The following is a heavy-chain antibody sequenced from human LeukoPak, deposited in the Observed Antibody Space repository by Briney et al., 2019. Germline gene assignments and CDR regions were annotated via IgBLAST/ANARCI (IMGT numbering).Heavy chain of an antibody. Sequence: ETLSLTCTVSGGSLNTPNYYWGWVRQAPGKGLEWVANIKQDGSEKYYVDSVKGRFTISRDNAKNSLYLQMNSLRAEDTAVYYCARGCKDGYLYYYYYYMDVWGKGTTVTVSS. V-gene: IGHV3-7*01. CDR1: GGSLNTPNYY. CDR2: IKQDGSEK. D-gene: IGHD5-24*01. J-gene: IGHJ6*03. CDR3: ARGCKDGYLYYYYYYMDV.